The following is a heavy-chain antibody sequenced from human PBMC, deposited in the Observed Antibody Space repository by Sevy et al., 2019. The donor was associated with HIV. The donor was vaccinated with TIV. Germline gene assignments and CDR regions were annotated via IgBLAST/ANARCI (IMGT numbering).Heavy chain of an antibody. CDR1: GYSLTQLS. Sequence: ASVKVSCKVSGYSLTQLSMHWVRQAPGKGLEWMGSFEPEDGETFYAQMVQGRVTLTEDTSTDTAYMELRSLRSEDTAIYYCATTKDYYASSGSPFDYWGQGTLVTVSS. D-gene: IGHD3-22*01. CDR2: FEPEDGET. J-gene: IGHJ4*02. CDR3: ATTKDYYASSGSPFDY. V-gene: IGHV1-24*01.